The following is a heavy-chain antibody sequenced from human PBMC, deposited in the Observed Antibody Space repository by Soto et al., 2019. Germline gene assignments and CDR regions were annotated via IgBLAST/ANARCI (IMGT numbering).Heavy chain of an antibody. V-gene: IGHV3-30*18. CDR3: AKEGGLSGSYYISSSYYFDY. CDR1: GFTFSSYG. J-gene: IGHJ4*02. Sequence: PGGSLRLSCVASGFTFSSYGMHWVRQAPGKGLEWVAIISYDGSNTYYADSVKGRFTISRDNSKNTLYLQMNCLRAEDTSVYYCAKEGGLSGSYYISSSYYFDYWGQGTLVTVSS. CDR2: ISYDGSNT. D-gene: IGHD1-26*01.